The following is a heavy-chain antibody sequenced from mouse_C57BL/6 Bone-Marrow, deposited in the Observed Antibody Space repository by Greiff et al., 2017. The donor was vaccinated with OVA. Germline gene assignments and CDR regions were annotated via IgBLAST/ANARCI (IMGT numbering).Heavy chain of an antibody. CDR2: INPNNGGT. CDR3: ARKGKGDY. Sequence: VQLQQSGPELVKPGASVKISCKASGYTFTDYYMNWVKQSHGKSLEWIGDINPNNGGTSYNQKFKGKATLTVDKSSSTAYMELRSLTSEDSAVYYCARKGKGDYWGQGTTLTVSS. CDR1: GYTFTDYY. J-gene: IGHJ2*01. V-gene: IGHV1-26*01.